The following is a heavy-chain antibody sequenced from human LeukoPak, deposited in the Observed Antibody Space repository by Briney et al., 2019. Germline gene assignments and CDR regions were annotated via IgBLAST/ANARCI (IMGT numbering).Heavy chain of an antibody. CDR1: GFTFSSYA. D-gene: IGHD6-19*01. V-gene: IGHV3-23*01. CDR2: ISGSGGST. Sequence: PGGSLRLSCAASGFTFSSYAMSWVRQAPGKGLEWVSAISGSGGSTYYADSVKGRFTISRDNSKNTLYLQMNSLRAEDTAVYYCAKGLRRSAKDGTYSSGWYCFDYWGQGTLVTVSS. CDR3: AKGLRRSAKDGTYSSGWYCFDY. J-gene: IGHJ4*02.